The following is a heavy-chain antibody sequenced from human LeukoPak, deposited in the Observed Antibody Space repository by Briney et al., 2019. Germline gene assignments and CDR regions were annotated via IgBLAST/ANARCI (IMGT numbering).Heavy chain of an antibody. Sequence: SETLSLTCTVSGGSISDYYWSWIRQPPGKGLEWIGYIYYNGNTYYKPSLKSRVTISVDTSKNQLSLKLSSVTAADTAVYFCAKEDDYFMDVWGKGTTVTVSS. CDR3: AKEDDYFMDV. J-gene: IGHJ6*03. CDR2: IYYNGNT. CDR1: GGSISDYY. V-gene: IGHV4-59*08.